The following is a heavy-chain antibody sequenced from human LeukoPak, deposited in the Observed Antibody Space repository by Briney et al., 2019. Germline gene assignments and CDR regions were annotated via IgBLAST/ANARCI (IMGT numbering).Heavy chain of an antibody. J-gene: IGHJ4*02. CDR2: XNTNTGNP. V-gene: IGHV7-4-1*02. CDR3: ARDPYGSGSYSADY. D-gene: IGHD3-10*01. Sequence: XXNTNTGNPTYAQGSTGRFVFSLDTSVSTAYLQINSLKAEDTAVYYCARDPYGSGSYSADYWGQGTLVTVSS.